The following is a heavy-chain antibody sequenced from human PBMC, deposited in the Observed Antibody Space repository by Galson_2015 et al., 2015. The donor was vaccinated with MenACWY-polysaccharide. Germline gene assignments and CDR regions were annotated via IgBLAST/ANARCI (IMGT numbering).Heavy chain of an antibody. J-gene: IGHJ4*02. V-gene: IGHV4-34*01. CDR3: AGARLPPRSPYYFDY. D-gene: IGHD5-18*01. CDR1: GFTFSSYW. CDR2: VHHSGHT. Sequence: LRLSCAASGFTFSSYWIYWVRQAPGKGLEWIGEVHHSGHTNYNPSLSSRVTISIVTASNQFFLKLTSVTAEDTAVYYCAGARLPPRSPYYFDYWGRGSLVTVSS.